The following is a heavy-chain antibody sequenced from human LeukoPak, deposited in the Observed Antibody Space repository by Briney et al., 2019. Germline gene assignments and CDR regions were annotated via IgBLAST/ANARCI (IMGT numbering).Heavy chain of an antibody. CDR2: IIPILGIA. CDR3: AVHSSSWYSGDY. V-gene: IGHV1-69*04. J-gene: IGHJ4*02. D-gene: IGHD6-13*01. CDR1: GGAFSSYA. Sequence: GASVKVSFKASGGAFSSYAISWVRQAPGQGLEWMGRIIPILGIANYAQKFQGRVTITADKSTSTAYMELSSLRSEDTAVYYCAVHSSSWYSGDYWGQGTLVTVSS.